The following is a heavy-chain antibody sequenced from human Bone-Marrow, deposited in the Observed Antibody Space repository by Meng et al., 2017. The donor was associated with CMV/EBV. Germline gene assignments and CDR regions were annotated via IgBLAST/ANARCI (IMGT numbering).Heavy chain of an antibody. CDR2: ITPFNGNT. CDR1: GYTFTYRY. Sequence: SVKVSCKASGYTFTYRYLHWVRQAPGQALEWMGWITPFNGNTNYAQKFQDRVTITRDRSMSTAYMELSSLRSEDTAMYYCATSGRITIFGVVIISDYYGMDVWGQGPTVTVSS. D-gene: IGHD3-3*01. V-gene: IGHV1-45*02. J-gene: IGHJ6*02. CDR3: ATSGRITIFGVVIISDYYGMDV.